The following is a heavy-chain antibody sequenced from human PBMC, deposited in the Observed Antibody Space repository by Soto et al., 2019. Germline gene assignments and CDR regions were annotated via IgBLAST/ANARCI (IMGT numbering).Heavy chain of an antibody. J-gene: IGHJ3*02. CDR1: GGAFSRYA. Sequence: QVLLVQSGAEVKKPGSSVKVSCKASGGAFSRYAISWVRQAPGQGLEWVGGIFPMYGTPVYAQKLQGRVTLTADEATTTAYMELSGLRYEDTAFSDCAIDYEYQILEFAGLDIWGQGTMVTASS. V-gene: IGHV1-69*01. D-gene: IGHD5-12*01. CDR2: IFPMYGTP. CDR3: AIDYEYQILEFAGLDI.